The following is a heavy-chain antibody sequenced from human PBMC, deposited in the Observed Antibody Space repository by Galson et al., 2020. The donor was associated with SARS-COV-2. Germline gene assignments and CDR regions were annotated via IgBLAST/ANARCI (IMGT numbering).Heavy chain of an antibody. CDR1: GDSISVSNYF. D-gene: IGHD3-16*01. J-gene: IGHJ4*02. CDR2: IYHSGST. CDR3: ARCLDDYVCPPDH. V-gene: IGHV4-39*01. Sequence: SETLSLTCTVSGDSISVSNYFWAWIRQSPGKGLEWIGSIYHSGSTFFHPSFESRVAMSVDTSKNQFSLKLTAATAADTAVYYCARCLDDYVCPPDHWCQGSLVTVSS.